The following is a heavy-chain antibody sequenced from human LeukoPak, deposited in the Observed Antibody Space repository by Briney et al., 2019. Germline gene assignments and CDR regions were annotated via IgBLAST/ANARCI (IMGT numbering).Heavy chain of an antibody. J-gene: IGHJ5*02. CDR2: ISWNSGSI. Sequence: GGSLRLSCAASGFTFDDYAMHWVRQAPGKGLEWVSGISWNSGSIGYADSVKGRFTISRDNAKNSLYLQMNSLRAEDTAVYYCARDSIVVVPAAIRELQYWFDPWGQGTLVTVSS. V-gene: IGHV3-9*01. D-gene: IGHD2-2*01. CDR1: GFTFDDYA. CDR3: ARDSIVVVPAAIRELQYWFDP.